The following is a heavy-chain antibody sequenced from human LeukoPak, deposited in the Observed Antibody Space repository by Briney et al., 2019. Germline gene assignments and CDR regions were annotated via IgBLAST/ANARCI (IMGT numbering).Heavy chain of an antibody. CDR2: IYHSGST. Sequence: SETLSLTCAVYGGSFSGYYWSWIRQPPGKGLEWIGSIYHSGSTYYNPSLKSRVTISVDTSKNQFSLKLSSVTAADTAVYYCARVPIVGATSWFDPWGQGTLVTVSS. CDR1: GGSFSGYY. D-gene: IGHD1-26*01. J-gene: IGHJ5*02. CDR3: ARVPIVGATSWFDP. V-gene: IGHV4-34*01.